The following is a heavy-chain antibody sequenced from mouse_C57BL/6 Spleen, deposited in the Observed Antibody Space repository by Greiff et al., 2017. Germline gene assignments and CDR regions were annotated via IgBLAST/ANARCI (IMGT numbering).Heavy chain of an antibody. CDR2: IDPEDGET. CDR1: GFNIKDYY. Sequence: EVQLQQSGAELVKPGASVKLSCTASGFNIKDYYMHRVKQRTEQGLEWIGRIDPEDGETKYAPKFKGKATITADTPSNTAYLQLSSLTSEDTAVYYCAASTVALDYWGQGTTLTVSS. D-gene: IGHD1-1*01. J-gene: IGHJ2*01. CDR3: AASTVALDY. V-gene: IGHV14-2*01.